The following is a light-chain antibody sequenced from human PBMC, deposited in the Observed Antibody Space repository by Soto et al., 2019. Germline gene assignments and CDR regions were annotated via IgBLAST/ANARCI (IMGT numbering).Light chain of an antibody. CDR1: HIFLYSSNNKNF. CDR2: WAS. Sequence: DIVMTQSPDSLAVSLGEMATINCKSIHIFLYSSNNKNFLSWYQQKSGQPPKLLIYWASIRESGVPDRFSGSGSGTDFNLTISSLQAEDVAVYYCQQYYNTPTFGQGTKVDIK. CDR3: QQYYNTPT. J-gene: IGKJ1*01. V-gene: IGKV4-1*01.